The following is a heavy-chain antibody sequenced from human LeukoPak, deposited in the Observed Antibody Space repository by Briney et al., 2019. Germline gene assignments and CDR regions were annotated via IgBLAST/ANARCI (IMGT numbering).Heavy chain of an antibody. J-gene: IGHJ5*02. D-gene: IGHD6-19*01. CDR1: GFTFSSYG. CDR3: ARARGYSSGNNWFDP. Sequence: GGSLRLSCAASGFTFSSYGMHWVRQAPGKGLEWVAVISYDGSNKYYADSVKGRFTISRDNSKNTLYLQMNSLRAEDTAVYYCARARGYSSGNNWFDPWGQGTLVTVSS. V-gene: IGHV3-30*03. CDR2: ISYDGSNK.